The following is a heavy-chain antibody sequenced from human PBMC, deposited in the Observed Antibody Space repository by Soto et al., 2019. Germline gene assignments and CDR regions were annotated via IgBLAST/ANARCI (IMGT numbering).Heavy chain of an antibody. CDR1: GGSFSGYQ. CDR3: ARCLIRWFGESSRRWGYYCYVDV. J-gene: IGHJ6*03. Sequence: QVQLQQWGAGLLKPSETLSLTCAVYGGSFSGYQWSWIRQTPGKGLEWIGEINDSGKTNYNPSLNSRVTNCLNTPKKQTTQQLTSVTAADTAVYYCARCLIRWFGESSRRWGYYCYVDVWGKGTAVIASS. D-gene: IGHD3-10*01. V-gene: IGHV4-34*01. CDR2: INDSGKT.